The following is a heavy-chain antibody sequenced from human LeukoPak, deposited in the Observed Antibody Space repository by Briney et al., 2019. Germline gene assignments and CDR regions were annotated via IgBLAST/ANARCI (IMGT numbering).Heavy chain of an antibody. Sequence: PGESLKISCKGSGYSFTSYWIGWVRQMPGKGLEWMGIIYPGDSDTRYSPSFQGQITISADKSISTAYLQWGSLKASDTAIYYCARLSEGGFSGCFYFPYWGQGTLVTVSS. CDR3: ARLSEGGFSGCFYFPY. CDR2: IYPGDSDT. CDR1: GYSFTSYW. J-gene: IGHJ4*02. D-gene: IGHD1-26*01. V-gene: IGHV5-51*01.